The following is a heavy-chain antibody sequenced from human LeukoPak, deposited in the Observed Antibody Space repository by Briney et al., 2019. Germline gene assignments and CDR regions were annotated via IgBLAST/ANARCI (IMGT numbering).Heavy chain of an antibody. CDR3: ARGPSGYANGFDY. CDR1: GYIFTGYY. D-gene: IGHD5-12*01. CDR2: INPITGST. J-gene: IGHJ4*02. Sequence: ASVKVSCKASGYIFTGYYVHWVRQAPGQGLECMGRINPITGSTNHVQKFQGRVTMTTNTAISAAYMELTGLRSDDTAVYYCARGPSGYANGFDYWGQGTLVTVSS. V-gene: IGHV1-2*06.